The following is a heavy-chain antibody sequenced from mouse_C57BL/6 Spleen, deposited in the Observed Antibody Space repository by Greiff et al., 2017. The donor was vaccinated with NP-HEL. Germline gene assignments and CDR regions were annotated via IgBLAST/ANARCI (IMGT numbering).Heavy chain of an antibody. CDR1: GYTFPSYD. V-gene: IGHV1-85*01. J-gene: IGHJ3*01. Sequence: QVQLQQSGPELAQPGASVKLSCKASGYTFPSYDINWVKQRPGQGLELIGWIYPRDGSPKYNETFKGNATLTVDTSSSTADMELHSMTSEDSAVYFCARGSSSLFAYWGQGTLVTVSA. D-gene: IGHD1-3*01. CDR3: ARGSSSLFAY. CDR2: IYPRDGSP.